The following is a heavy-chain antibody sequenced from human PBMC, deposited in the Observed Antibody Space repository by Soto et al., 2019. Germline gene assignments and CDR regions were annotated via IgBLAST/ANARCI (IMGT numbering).Heavy chain of an antibody. CDR1: GGSISSYY. CDR2: IYYSGST. V-gene: IGHV4-59*01. D-gene: IGHD3-10*01. Sequence: QVQLQESGPGLVKPSATLSLTCTVSGGSISSYYWSWIRQPPGKGLEWIGYIYYSGSTNYNPSLKSRVTISVDTSKNQFSLKLSSVTAADTAVYYCARDPAMVRGVTGWFDPWGQGTLVTVSS. J-gene: IGHJ5*02. CDR3: ARDPAMVRGVTGWFDP.